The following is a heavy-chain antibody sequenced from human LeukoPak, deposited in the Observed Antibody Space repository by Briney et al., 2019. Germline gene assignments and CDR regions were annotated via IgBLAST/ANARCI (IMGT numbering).Heavy chain of an antibody. CDR3: AKDRQWGSS. Sequence: GGSLRLSCAASGFTFSSYGMSWVRQAPGKGLEWVSAISGSVGITYYADSVKGRFTISRDNSKNTLYLQMNSLRAEDTAVYYCAKDRQWGSSWGQGTLVTVSS. J-gene: IGHJ4*02. D-gene: IGHD3-16*01. CDR1: GFTFSSYG. CDR2: ISGSVGIT. V-gene: IGHV3-23*01.